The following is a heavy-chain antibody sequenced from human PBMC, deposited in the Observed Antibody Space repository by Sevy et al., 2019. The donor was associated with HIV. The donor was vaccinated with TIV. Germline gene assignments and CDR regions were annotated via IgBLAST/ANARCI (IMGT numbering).Heavy chain of an antibody. CDR1: GFPFSNFA. CDR2: ISYDGSNK. CDR3: AKDLEDIVVVPAAENYYGMDV. Sequence: GGSLRLSCAASGFPFSNFAMSWVRQAPGKGLEWVAVISYDGSNKYYADSVKGRFTISRDNSKNTLYLQMNSLRAEDTAVYYCAKDLEDIVVVPAAENYYGMDVWGQGTTVTVSS. J-gene: IGHJ6*02. D-gene: IGHD2-2*01. V-gene: IGHV3-30*18.